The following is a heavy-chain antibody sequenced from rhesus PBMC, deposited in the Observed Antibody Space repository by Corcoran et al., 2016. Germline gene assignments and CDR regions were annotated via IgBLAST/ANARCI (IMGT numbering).Heavy chain of an antibody. J-gene: IGHJ4*01. Sequence: EVQLVESGGGLVQPGGSLRLSCAASGFTFSDHNIDWVRQAPGKGLEWVSRMSSGSSSTTWYPDAGKGRFTISRDNAKNTVYLQMNSLRAEDTAVYYCARQSSWSGAYPYWGQGVLVTVSS. CDR3: ARQSSWSGAYPY. V-gene: IGHV3-110*02. CDR2: MSSGSSSTT. CDR1: GFTFSDHN. D-gene: IGHD6-13*01.